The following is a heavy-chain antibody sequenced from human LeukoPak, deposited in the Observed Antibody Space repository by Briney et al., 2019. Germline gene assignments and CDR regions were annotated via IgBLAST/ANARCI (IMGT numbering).Heavy chain of an antibody. J-gene: IGHJ6*02. CDR3: ARDRWIQLWSSGYYYYYGMDV. D-gene: IGHD5-18*01. V-gene: IGHV3-7*05. CDR2: IKQDGSEK. CDR1: GFTFSSYW. Sequence: GGSLRLSCAASGFTFSSYWMSWVRQAPGKGPEWVANIKQDGSEKYYVDSVKGRFTISRDNAKNSLYLQMNSLRAEDTAVYYCARDRWIQLWSSGYYYYYGMDVWGQGTTVTVSS.